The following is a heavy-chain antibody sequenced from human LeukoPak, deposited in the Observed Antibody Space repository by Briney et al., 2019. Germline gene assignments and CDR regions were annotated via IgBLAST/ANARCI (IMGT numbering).Heavy chain of an antibody. CDR2: INPNSGGT. CDR3: ARDHFRLLWFGEPGAFDI. V-gene: IGHV1-2*02. J-gene: IGHJ3*02. Sequence: ASVKVSCKASGYTFTGYYMHWVRQAPGQGLEWMGWINPNSGGTNYAQKFQGRVTMTRDTSISTAYMELSRLRSDDTAVYYCARDHFRLLWFGEPGAFDIWAKGQWSPSLQ. CDR1: GYTFTGYY. D-gene: IGHD3-10*01.